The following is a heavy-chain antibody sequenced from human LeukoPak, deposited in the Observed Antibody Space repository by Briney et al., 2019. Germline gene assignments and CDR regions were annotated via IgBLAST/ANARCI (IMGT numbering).Heavy chain of an antibody. CDR1: GFTFSSYA. Sequence: PGGSLRLSCAASGFTFSSYAMSWVRQAPGKGLEWVSAISGSGGSTYYADSVKGRFTISRDNSKNTLYLQMNSLRAEDTAVYYCAKEGVPKPGSSEVADFDYWGQGTLVTVSS. CDR3: AKEGVPKPGSSEVADFDY. J-gene: IGHJ4*02. V-gene: IGHV3-23*01. D-gene: IGHD6-6*01. CDR2: ISGSGGST.